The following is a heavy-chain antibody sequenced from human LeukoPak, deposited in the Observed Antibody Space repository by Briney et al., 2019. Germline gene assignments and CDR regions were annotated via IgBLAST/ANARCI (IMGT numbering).Heavy chain of an antibody. CDR2: ISSSSSYI. J-gene: IGHJ4*02. V-gene: IGHV3-21*01. Sequence: GGSLRLSCAASGFTFSSYSMNWVRQAPGKGLEWVSSISSSSSYIYYADSVKGRFTISRDNAKNPLYLQMNSLSAEDTAVYYCARGDSGPVHLYAYWGQGTLVTVSS. CDR1: GFTFSSYS. D-gene: IGHD3-10*01. CDR3: ARGDSGPVHLYAY.